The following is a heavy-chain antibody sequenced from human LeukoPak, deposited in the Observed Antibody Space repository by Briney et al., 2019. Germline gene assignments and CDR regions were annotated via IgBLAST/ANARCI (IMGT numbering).Heavy chain of an antibody. CDR1: GFTFSSYS. CDR2: ISSSSYI. J-gene: IGHJ4*02. CDR3: ARDLFDSRGIDY. Sequence: GGSLRLSCAASGFTFSSYSMNWVRQAPGKGLEWVSSISSSSYIYYADSVKGRFTVSRDNAKNSLYLQMNSLRAEDTAVYYCARDLFDSRGIDYWGQGTLVTVSS. D-gene: IGHD3-22*01. V-gene: IGHV3-21*01.